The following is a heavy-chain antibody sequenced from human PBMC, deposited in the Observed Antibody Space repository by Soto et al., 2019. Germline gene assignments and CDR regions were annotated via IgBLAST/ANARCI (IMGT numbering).Heavy chain of an antibody. J-gene: IGHJ4*02. CDR3: ARDRPTYCGGDCYSRGFDY. CDR2: ISAYNGNT. Sequence: GSSVKVACKASGYTFTSYGISWVRQAPGQGLEWMGWISAYNGNTNYAQKLQGRVTMTTDTSTSTAYMELRSLRSDDTAVYYCARDRPTYCGGDCYSRGFDYWGQGTLVTVS. CDR1: GYTFTSYG. D-gene: IGHD2-21*02. V-gene: IGHV1-18*01.